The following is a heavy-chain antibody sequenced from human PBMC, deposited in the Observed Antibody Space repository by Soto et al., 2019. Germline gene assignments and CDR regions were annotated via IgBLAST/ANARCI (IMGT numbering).Heavy chain of an antibody. D-gene: IGHD3-3*01. Sequence: QVQLVEFGGGVVQPGRSLRLSCAASGFTFSSYGMHWVRQAPGKGLEWVAVIWYDGSNKYYADSVKGRFTISRDNSKNTLYLQMNSLSAEDTAVYYCASTTIFGGRLYGSYFDYWGQAPLVTVSS. V-gene: IGHV3-33*01. CDR3: ASTTIFGGRLYGSYFDY. CDR2: IWYDGSNK. J-gene: IGHJ4*02. CDR1: GFTFSSYG.